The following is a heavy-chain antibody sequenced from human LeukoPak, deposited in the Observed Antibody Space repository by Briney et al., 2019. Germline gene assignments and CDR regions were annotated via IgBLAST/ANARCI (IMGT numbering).Heavy chain of an antibody. J-gene: IGHJ4*02. V-gene: IGHV4-4*02. D-gene: IGHD3-10*01. Sequence: PSGTLSLTCAVSGGSIGSSNWWSWVRQPPGKGLEWIGEIYHSGSTNYNPSLKSRVTISVDKSKNQFSLKLSSVTAADTAVYYCARSARGVIINYFDYWGQGTLVTVSS. CDR1: GGSIGSSNW. CDR2: IYHSGST. CDR3: ARSARGVIINYFDY.